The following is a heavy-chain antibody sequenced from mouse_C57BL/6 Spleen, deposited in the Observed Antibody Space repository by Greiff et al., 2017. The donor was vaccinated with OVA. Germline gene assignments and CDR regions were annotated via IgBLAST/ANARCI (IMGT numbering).Heavy chain of an antibody. J-gene: IGHJ2*01. CDR1: GYTFTSYW. D-gene: IGHD4-1*01. Sequence: QVHLQQPGAELVRPGASVKLSCKASGYTFTSYWMHWVKQRPGQGLEWIGVIDPFDSYTNYNQKFKGKATLTVDTSSSTAYMQLSSLTSEDSAVCYCARQSAGMDYWGQGTTLTVSS. CDR3: ARQSAGMDY. V-gene: IGHV1-59*01. CDR2: IDPFDSYT.